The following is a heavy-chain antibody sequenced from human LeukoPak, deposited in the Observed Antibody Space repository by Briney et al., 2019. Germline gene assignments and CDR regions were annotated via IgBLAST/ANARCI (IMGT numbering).Heavy chain of an antibody. V-gene: IGHV3-33*01. J-gene: IGHJ2*01. Sequence: GTSLRLSCAASGISFSSHGMHWVRQAPGKGLEWVAVIWYDGSNIYYADSVKGRFTISRDNSKNTLYLQMNSLRAEDTAVYYCARGTVAGNWYFDLWGRGTLVTVSS. CDR1: GISFSSHG. CDR2: IWYDGSNI. D-gene: IGHD6-19*01. CDR3: ARGTVAGNWYFDL.